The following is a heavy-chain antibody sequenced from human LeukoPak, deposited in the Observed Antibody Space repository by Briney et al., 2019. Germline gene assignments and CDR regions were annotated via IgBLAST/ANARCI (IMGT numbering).Heavy chain of an antibody. J-gene: IGHJ4*02. CDR3: AKSLGPSTVAPCDS. D-gene: IGHD4-23*01. V-gene: IGHV3-9*01. CDR1: GFTFDDFA. Sequence: GGSLRLSCAASGFTFDDFAMHWVRQVPGKGLEWVSGISWSSGNIGYADSVRGRFTISRDNAKNSLHLQMDSLRDEDTALYYCAKSLGPSTVAPCDSWGQGTLVIVSS. CDR2: ISWSSGNI.